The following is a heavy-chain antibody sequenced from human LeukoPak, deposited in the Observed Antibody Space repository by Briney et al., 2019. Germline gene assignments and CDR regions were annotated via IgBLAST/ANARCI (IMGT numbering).Heavy chain of an antibody. CDR2: IKQDASEK. CDR1: GFTLSTYW. Sequence: LGGSLRLSCEASGFTLSTYWMNWVRQVPGKGLEWVANIKQDASEKYYVDSVKGRFSISRDNAKNSLYLQMNSLRAEDTAVYYCARDSSSWYSYWGRGTLVTVSS. V-gene: IGHV3-7*01. CDR3: ARDSSSWYSY. J-gene: IGHJ4*02. D-gene: IGHD6-13*01.